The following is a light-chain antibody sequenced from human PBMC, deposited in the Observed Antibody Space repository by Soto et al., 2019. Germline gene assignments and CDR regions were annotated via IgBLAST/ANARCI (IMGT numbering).Light chain of an antibody. J-gene: IGKJ1*01. Sequence: HSPGSLSLSPEERATLSCRASQSVSNNYLAWYQQKPGQSPRLLIYGASNRATGIPDRFSVSGSGTDFTLTISRLEPEDFAVYYCLQYGSSGTFGQGTKVDIK. CDR1: QSVSNNY. CDR2: GAS. V-gene: IGKV3-20*01. CDR3: LQYGSSGT.